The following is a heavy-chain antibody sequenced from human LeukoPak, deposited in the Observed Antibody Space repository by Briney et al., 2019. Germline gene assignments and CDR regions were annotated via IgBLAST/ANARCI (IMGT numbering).Heavy chain of an antibody. V-gene: IGHV4-39*01. D-gene: IGHD3-3*01. J-gene: IGHJ4*02. CDR3: ARAVDYDFWSGYSHFDY. CDR2: IYYSGST. Sequence: SETLSLTCTVSGGSISNSSYYWGWIRQPPGKGLEWIGSIYYSGSTYYNPSLKSRVTISVDTSKNQFSLKLSSVTAADTAVYYCARAVDYDFWSGYSHFDYWGQGTLVTVSS. CDR1: GGSISNSSYY.